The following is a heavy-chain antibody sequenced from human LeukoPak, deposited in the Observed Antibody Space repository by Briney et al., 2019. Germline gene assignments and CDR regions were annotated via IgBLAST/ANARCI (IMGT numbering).Heavy chain of an antibody. D-gene: IGHD6-19*01. CDR3: ARERSSGWSEGDL. J-gene: IGHJ4*02. Sequence: GASVKVSCKASGYTFTSYGISWVRQAPGQGVEWMGWISAYNGNTNYAQKPQGRVTMTTDASTSTAYMELRSLRSDDTAVYYCARERSSGWSEGDLWGQGTLVTVSS. CDR2: ISAYNGNT. CDR1: GYTFTSYG. V-gene: IGHV1-18*01.